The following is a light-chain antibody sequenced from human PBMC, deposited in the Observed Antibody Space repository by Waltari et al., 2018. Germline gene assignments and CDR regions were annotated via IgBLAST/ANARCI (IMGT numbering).Light chain of an antibody. V-gene: IGKV1-5*03. CDR2: QAS. J-gene: IGKJ1*01. CDR1: QSISSW. CDR3: QQFNSYPWT. Sequence: DVQMTQSPSTLSASVGDRVTITCRASQSISSWLAWYQHKPGKAPKLLIYQASSLDTGVPSRFSGSGSGTEFTLTISSLQPDDFATYYCQQFNSYPWTFGQGTKVEIK.